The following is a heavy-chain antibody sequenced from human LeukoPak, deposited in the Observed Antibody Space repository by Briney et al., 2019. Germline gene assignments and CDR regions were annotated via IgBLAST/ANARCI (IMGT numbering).Heavy chain of an antibody. CDR3: ASSLPYSSSWYVLDY. D-gene: IGHD6-13*01. Sequence: PGGSLRLSCAASGFTFSSYGMHWARQAPGKGLEWVAVISYDGSNKYYADSVKGRFTISRDNSKNTLYLQMNSLRAEDTAVYYCASSLPYSSSWYVLDYWGQGTLVTVSS. J-gene: IGHJ4*02. CDR2: ISYDGSNK. CDR1: GFTFSSYG. V-gene: IGHV3-30*03.